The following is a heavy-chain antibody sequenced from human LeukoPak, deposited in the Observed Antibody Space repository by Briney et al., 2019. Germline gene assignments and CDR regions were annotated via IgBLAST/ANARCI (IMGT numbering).Heavy chain of an antibody. Sequence: PGGSLRLSCAASGFTVSSNYMSWARQAPGKGLEWVSVIYSGGSTYYADSVKGRFTISRDNSKSTLYIQMNSLRAEDTAVYYCASEIIFGSFDYWGQGTLVTVSS. D-gene: IGHD3-3*01. V-gene: IGHV3-53*01. CDR1: GFTVSSNY. CDR3: ASEIIFGSFDY. J-gene: IGHJ4*02. CDR2: IYSGGST.